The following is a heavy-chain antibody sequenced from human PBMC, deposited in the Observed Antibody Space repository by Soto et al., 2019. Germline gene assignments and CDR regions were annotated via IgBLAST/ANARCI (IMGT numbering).Heavy chain of an antibody. D-gene: IGHD3-22*01. CDR1: GYSFTSYW. V-gene: IGHV5-51*01. CDR2: IYPGDSISRYDSKT. J-gene: IGHJ4*02. CDR3: ARPGREPYDSSDYYSYFDY. Sequence: GESLKISCKGSGYSFTSYWIGWVRQMPGKGLEWMGIIYPGDSISRYDSKTRYSPSFQGQVTISADKSISTAYLQWSSLKASETAIYYGARPGREPYDSSDYYSYFDYWGQGTPVTVSS.